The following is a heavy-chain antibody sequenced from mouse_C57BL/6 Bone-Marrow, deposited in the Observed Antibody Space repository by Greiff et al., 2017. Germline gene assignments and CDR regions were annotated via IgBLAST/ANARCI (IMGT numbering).Heavy chain of an antibody. D-gene: IGHD3-2*02. CDR3: ARRGQLRLRDAMDY. CDR1: GFTFSSYG. CDR2: ISSGGSYT. J-gene: IGHJ4*01. V-gene: IGHV5-6*02. Sequence: EVKLMESGGDLVKPGGSLKLSCAASGFTFSSYGMSWVRQTPDKRLEWVATISSGGSYTYYTDTVKGRFTISRDNAKNTLYLQMSSLKSEDTAMYYCARRGQLRLRDAMDYWGQGTSVTVSS.